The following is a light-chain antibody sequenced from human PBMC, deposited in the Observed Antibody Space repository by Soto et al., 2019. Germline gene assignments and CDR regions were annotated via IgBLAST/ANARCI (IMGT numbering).Light chain of an antibody. CDR2: AAS. CDR3: QQYDSAPRT. CDR1: QGISNY. J-gene: IGKJ1*01. V-gene: IGKV1-27*01. Sequence: DIQMTQSPSSLSASVGDRVTITCRASQGISNYLAWYQQKPGKVPKLLIYAASTLQSGVPSRFNGRGSGTDFTLTISSLQPEDAATYYCQQYDSAPRTFGQGTKVEIK.